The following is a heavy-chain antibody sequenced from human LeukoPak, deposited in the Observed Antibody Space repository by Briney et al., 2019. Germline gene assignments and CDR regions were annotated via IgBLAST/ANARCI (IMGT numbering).Heavy chain of an antibody. V-gene: IGHV4-59*01. CDR2: IYYSGST. D-gene: IGHD5-18*01. J-gene: IGHJ3*02. CDR3: ARGNTAMVTRDAFDI. CDR1: GGSISSYY. Sequence: PSETLSLTCTVSGGSISSYYWSWIRQPPGKGLEWIGYIYYSGSTNYNPSLKSRVTISVDTSKNQFSLKLSSVTAADTAVYYCARGNTAMVTRDAFDIWGQGTMVTVSP.